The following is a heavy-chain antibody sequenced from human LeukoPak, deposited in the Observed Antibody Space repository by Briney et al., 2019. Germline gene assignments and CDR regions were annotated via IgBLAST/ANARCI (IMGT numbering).Heavy chain of an antibody. V-gene: IGHV4-31*03. CDR2: IYYSGST. CDR3: AGQRVLLWFGEPQGGMDV. D-gene: IGHD3-10*01. CDR1: GGSISSGGYY. J-gene: IGHJ6*02. Sequence: SQTLSLTCTVSGGSISSGGYYWSWIRQHPGKGLEWIGYIYYSGSTYYNPSLKSRVTISVDTSKNQFSLKLSSVTAADTAVYYCAGQRVLLWFGEPQGGMDVWGQGTTVTVSS.